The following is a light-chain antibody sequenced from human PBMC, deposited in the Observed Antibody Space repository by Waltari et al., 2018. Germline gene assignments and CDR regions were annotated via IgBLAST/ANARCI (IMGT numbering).Light chain of an antibody. Sequence: QSALSQPASVSGSPGQSITIPCTGTSRAIGGHSSYHGYQQHPGNAPKLMIYDVRNRPSGVSYRFSGSKSANTASLTISGLQAEDEADYYCSSYTDSFTVVFGGGTRLTVL. CDR1: SRAIGGHSS. V-gene: IGLV2-14*03. J-gene: IGLJ3*02. CDR3: SSYTDSFTVV. CDR2: DVR.